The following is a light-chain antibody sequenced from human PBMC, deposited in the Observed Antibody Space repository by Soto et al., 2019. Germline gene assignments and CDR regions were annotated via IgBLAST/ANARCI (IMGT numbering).Light chain of an antibody. CDR3: QQYGRSPPIT. J-gene: IGKJ3*01. CDR1: QSVSSSY. CDR2: GAS. Sequence: EIVLTQSPGTLSLSPGERATLSCRASQSVSSSYLAWYQQKPGQAPRLLIYGASSRATGIPDRFSGSGSGTDFNLTMSRLEPEDFAVYYCQQYGRSPPITFGPGTKVDI. V-gene: IGKV3-20*01.